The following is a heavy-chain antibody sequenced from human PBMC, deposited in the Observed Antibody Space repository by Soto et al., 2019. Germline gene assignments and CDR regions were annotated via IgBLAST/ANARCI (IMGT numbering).Heavy chain of an antibody. CDR2: MSYDGSDK. Sequence: QVQLVESGGDVVRPGRSLRLSCAASGFTFSTYGMHWVRQAPGKGLEWVAVMSYDGSDKFYADSVKGRFTISRDNSKNTLYLQMNSLRAEDTAVYYCGREGPITMVRGVVDYWGQGTLVTVSS. CDR3: GREGPITMVRGVVDY. D-gene: IGHD3-10*01. CDR1: GFTFSTYG. J-gene: IGHJ4*02. V-gene: IGHV3-33*01.